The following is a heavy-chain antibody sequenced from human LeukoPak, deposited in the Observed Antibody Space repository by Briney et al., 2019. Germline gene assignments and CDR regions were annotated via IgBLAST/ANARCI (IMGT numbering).Heavy chain of an antibody. CDR1: GYSISNGYY. V-gene: IGHV4-38-2*02. Sequence: SETLSLTCTVSGYSISNGYYWGWVRQPPGKGLEWVGSIYHRGSTYYNPSLRSRVTISLDRSKKKFSLKLTSVTAADTAVYFCARGAEYYAIWRGYAGYSDYWGQGISVTVSS. D-gene: IGHD3-3*01. CDR3: ARGAEYYAIWRGYAGYSDY. CDR2: IYHRGST. J-gene: IGHJ4*02.